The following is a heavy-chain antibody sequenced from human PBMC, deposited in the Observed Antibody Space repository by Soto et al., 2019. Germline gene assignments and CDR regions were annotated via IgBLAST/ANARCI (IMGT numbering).Heavy chain of an antibody. CDR1: GGSISSYY. CDR3: AREGYYDSGAFDI. CDR2: IYYSGST. V-gene: IGHV4-59*01. Sequence: SETLSLTCTVSGGSISSYYWSWIRQPPGKGLEWIGYIYYSGSTNYNPSLKSRVTISVDTSKNQFSLKLSSVTAADTAVYYCAREGYYDSGAFDIWGQGTMVTVSS. D-gene: IGHD3-22*01. J-gene: IGHJ3*02.